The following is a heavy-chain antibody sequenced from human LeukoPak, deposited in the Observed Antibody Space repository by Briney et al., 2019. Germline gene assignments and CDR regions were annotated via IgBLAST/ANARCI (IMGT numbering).Heavy chain of an antibody. CDR3: ARGPGGGNFDY. J-gene: IGHJ4*02. D-gene: IGHD3-16*01. V-gene: IGHV4-4*07. CDR2: IYTSGST. CDR1: GVSISSYY. Sequence: SESLSLTCTVSGVSISSYYWSWIRQPAGKGLEWVGRIYTSGSTKYNPSLKSRVTMSVDTSNDQFSLKLSSVTAADMAVYYCARGPGGGNFDYWGQGTLVTVSS.